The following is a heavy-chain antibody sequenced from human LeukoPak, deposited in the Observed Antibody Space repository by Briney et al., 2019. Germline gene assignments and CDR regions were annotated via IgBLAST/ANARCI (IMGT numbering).Heavy chain of an antibody. Sequence: SETLSLTCTDSRGSIISYYWNWIRQPPGKGLECIGYIYYSGSTNYNPSLKSRVTISVDTSKNQFSLKLSSVTAADTAVYYCASRYYSGYYFDYWGQGTLVTVSS. CDR3: ASRYYSGYYFDY. V-gene: IGHV4-59*01. J-gene: IGHJ4*02. D-gene: IGHD3-22*01. CDR2: IYYSGST. CDR1: RGSIISYY.